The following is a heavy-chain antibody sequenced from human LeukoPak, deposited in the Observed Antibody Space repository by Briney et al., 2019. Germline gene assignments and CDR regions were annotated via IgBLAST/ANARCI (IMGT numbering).Heavy chain of an antibody. CDR1: GFTFSSYS. CDR3: ARELKVPGYSYGLLSAFDY. Sequence: GGSLRLSCAASGFTFSSYSMNWVRQAPGKGLEWVSSISSSSSYIYYADSVKGRFTISRDNAKNSLYLQMNSLRAEDTAVYYCARELKVPGYSYGLLSAFDYWGQETLVTVSS. V-gene: IGHV3-21*01. J-gene: IGHJ4*02. CDR2: ISSSSSYI. D-gene: IGHD5-18*01.